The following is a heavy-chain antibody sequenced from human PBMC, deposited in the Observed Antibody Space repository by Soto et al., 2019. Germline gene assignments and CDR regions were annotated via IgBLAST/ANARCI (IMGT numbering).Heavy chain of an antibody. Sequence: QVQLVESGGGVVQPGRSLRLSCAASGFTFSSYAMHWVRQAPGKGLEWVAVISYDGSNKYYADSVKGLFTISRDNSKNTLYLQMNSLRAEDTAVYYCARVPLVRGVKGAFDIWGQGTMVTVSS. CDR2: ISYDGSNK. V-gene: IGHV3-30-3*01. D-gene: IGHD3-10*01. CDR3: ARVPLVRGVKGAFDI. CDR1: GFTFSSYA. J-gene: IGHJ3*02.